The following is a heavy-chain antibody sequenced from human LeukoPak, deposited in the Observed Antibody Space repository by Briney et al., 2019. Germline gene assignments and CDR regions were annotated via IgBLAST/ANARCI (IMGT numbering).Heavy chain of an antibody. Sequence: SEALSVTCTVSGGSISSYYWGWIRQPPGKGLEWIGYMFDTVTTKDNPSLKSRFTLSADTSKNQFSLRLTSVTAADTAVYYCATIKLGNIFGYFDFWGQGIPVTVSS. CDR3: ATIKLGNIFGYFDF. CDR2: MFDTVTT. V-gene: IGHV4-4*09. D-gene: IGHD3-3*02. CDR1: GGSISSYY. J-gene: IGHJ4*02.